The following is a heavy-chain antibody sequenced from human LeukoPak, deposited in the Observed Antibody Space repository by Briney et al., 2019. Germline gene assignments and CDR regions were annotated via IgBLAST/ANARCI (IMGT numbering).Heavy chain of an antibody. J-gene: IGHJ5*02. Sequence: PGGSLRLSCAASGFTFSSYAMSWVRQAPGKGLEWVSAISGSGGSTYYADSVKGRFTISRDNSKNTLYLQMNSLRAEDTAVYYCTCAPSAVFGTRRFDPWGQGTLVTVSS. CDR1: GFTFSSYA. CDR2: ISGSGGST. D-gene: IGHD3-16*01. CDR3: TCAPSAVFGTRRFDP. V-gene: IGHV3-23*01.